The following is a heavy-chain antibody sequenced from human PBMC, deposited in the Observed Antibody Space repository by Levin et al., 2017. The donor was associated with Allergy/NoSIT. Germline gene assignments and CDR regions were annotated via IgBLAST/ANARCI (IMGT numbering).Heavy chain of an antibody. J-gene: IGHJ4*02. Sequence: SCAASGFTFSSYAMSWVRQAPGKGLEWVSAISGSGGSTYYADSVKGRFTISRDNSKNTLYLQMNSLRAEDTAVYYCARPGYSSGWYTLHWGQGTLVTVSS. CDR3: ARPGYSSGWYTLH. V-gene: IGHV3-23*01. CDR2: ISGSGGST. D-gene: IGHD6-19*01. CDR1: GFTFSSYA.